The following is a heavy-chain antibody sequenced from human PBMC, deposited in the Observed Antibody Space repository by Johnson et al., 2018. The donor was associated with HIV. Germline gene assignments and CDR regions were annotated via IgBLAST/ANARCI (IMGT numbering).Heavy chain of an antibody. CDR1: GFTFSSYA. V-gene: IGHV3-30-3*01. CDR3: ARARGAIAAAGNDAFDI. J-gene: IGHJ3*02. CDR2: ISYDGSNK. D-gene: IGHD6-13*01. Sequence: QVQLVESGGGVVQPGRSLRLSCAASGFTFSSYAMHWVRQAPGKGLEWVAVISYDGSNKYYADSVKGRFTISRDNSKNTLHLQMNSLRAEDTAVYYCARARGAIAAAGNDAFDIWGQGTMVTVSS.